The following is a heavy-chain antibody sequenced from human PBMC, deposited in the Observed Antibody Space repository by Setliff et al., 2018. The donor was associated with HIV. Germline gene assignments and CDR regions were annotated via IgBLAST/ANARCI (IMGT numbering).Heavy chain of an antibody. CDR2: INWNGDGT. CDR3: VKGSSSGTFGYMDV. V-gene: IGHV3-20*04. J-gene: IGHJ6*03. D-gene: IGHD1-26*01. CDR1: GFISDDYG. Sequence: PGGSLRLSCTGSGFISDDYGMTWVRQAPGKGLECVSAINWNGDGTHYADSVKGRFTISRDNAKNSLYLQMHSLRAEDTALYYCVKGSSSGTFGYMDVWGRGTTVTVSS.